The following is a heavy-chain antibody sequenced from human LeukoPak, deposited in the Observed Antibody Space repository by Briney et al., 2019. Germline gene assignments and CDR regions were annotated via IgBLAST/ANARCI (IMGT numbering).Heavy chain of an antibody. CDR3: ARDLTTMVRGLPLDY. D-gene: IGHD3-10*01. J-gene: IGHJ4*02. CDR1: GFTFSNNS. CDR2: ISRSSDTI. V-gene: IGHV3-48*02. Sequence: GGSLRLSCAASGFTFSNNSMNWVRQAPGKGLEWVSYISRSSDTIYYADSVKGRFTISRDNAKNSLYLQMNSLRDEDTAVYYCARDLTTMVRGLPLDYWGQGTLVTVSS.